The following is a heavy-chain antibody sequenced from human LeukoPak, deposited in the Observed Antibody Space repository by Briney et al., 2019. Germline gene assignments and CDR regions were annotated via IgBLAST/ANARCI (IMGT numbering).Heavy chain of an antibody. CDR3: ARGTLYRGWSYYLDF. Sequence: ESSETLSLTCTVSGGSISSSSYYWGWIRQPPGKGLEWIGSIYYSGSTYYNPSLKSRVTISVDTSKNQFSLKLSSVTAADTAVYYCARGTLYRGWSYYLDFWGQGSQVTVSS. CDR1: GGSISSSSYY. CDR2: IYYSGST. D-gene: IGHD6-19*01. V-gene: IGHV4-39*07. J-gene: IGHJ4*02.